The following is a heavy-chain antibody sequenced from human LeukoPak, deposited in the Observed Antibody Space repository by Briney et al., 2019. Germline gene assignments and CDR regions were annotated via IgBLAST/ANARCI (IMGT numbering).Heavy chain of an antibody. Sequence: GGSLRLSCAASGFSFSDHHMDWVRQAPGKGLEWFGRSKNKADSYTTEYAASVEGRFIISRDDSENSLYLQLNSLTTEDTAVYYCARRLWSASSYGMDVWGQGTTVTVSS. J-gene: IGHJ6*02. D-gene: IGHD4/OR15-4a*01. CDR3: ARRLWSASSYGMDV. CDR1: GFSFSDHH. CDR2: SKNKADSYTT. V-gene: IGHV3-72*01.